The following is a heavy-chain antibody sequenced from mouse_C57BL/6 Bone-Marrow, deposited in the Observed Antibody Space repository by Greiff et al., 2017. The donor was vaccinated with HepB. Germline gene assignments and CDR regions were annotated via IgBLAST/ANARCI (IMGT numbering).Heavy chain of an antibody. CDR3: ARATTVVAPDWYFDV. Sequence: DVHLVESEGGLVQPGSSMKLSCTASGFTFSDYYMAWVRQVPEKGLEWVANINYDGSSTYYLDSLKSRFIISRDNAKNILYLQMSSLKSEDTATYYCARATTVVAPDWYFDVWGTGTTVTVSS. J-gene: IGHJ1*03. CDR1: GFTFSDYY. D-gene: IGHD1-1*01. CDR2: INYDGSST. V-gene: IGHV5-16*01.